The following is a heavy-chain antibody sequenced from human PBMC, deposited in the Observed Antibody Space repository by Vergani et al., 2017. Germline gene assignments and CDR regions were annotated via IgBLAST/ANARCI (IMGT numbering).Heavy chain of an antibody. CDR1: GYTFTGYY. Sequence: QVPLVQSGAEVKKPGASVKVSCKASGYTFTGYYMHWVRQAPGQGLEWMGWINPNSGGTNYAQKFQGRVTMTRDTCISTAYMELSRLRSDDTAVYYCARGDALRYCDWSGGGFDPWGQGTLVTVSS. D-gene: IGHD3-9*01. CDR3: ARGDALRYCDWSGGGFDP. CDR2: INPNSGGT. J-gene: IGHJ5*02. V-gene: IGHV1-2*02.